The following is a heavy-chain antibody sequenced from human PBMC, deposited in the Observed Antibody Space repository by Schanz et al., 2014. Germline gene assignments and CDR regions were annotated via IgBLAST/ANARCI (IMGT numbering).Heavy chain of an antibody. CDR3: AKYRYSVFDFDY. J-gene: IGHJ4*02. CDR2: ISGSGVIT. D-gene: IGHD3-16*02. Sequence: EVQLVESGGGLVQPGGSLRLSCATSGFTFSTYAMSWVRQAPGKGLEWVSGISGSGVITYYEDSVKGRFTISRDNSKITLYLQMNSLGAEDTAIYYCAKYRYSVFDFDYWGQGTLVTVSS. V-gene: IGHV3-23*04. CDR1: GFTFSTYA.